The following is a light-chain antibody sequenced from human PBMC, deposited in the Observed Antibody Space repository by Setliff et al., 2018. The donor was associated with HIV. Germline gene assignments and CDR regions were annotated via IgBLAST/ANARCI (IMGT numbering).Light chain of an antibody. CDR3: TSYTSSSTLVA. J-gene: IGLJ2*01. CDR1: NSDVGGYSY. Sequence: QSALAQPASVSGSPGQSITISRTGTNSDVGGYSYVSWYQQHPGKAPKLMIYEVRNRPSGVSNRFSGSKSGNTASLTISGLQAEDEADYYCTSYTSSSTLVAFGGGTKVTVL. V-gene: IGLV2-14*01. CDR2: EVR.